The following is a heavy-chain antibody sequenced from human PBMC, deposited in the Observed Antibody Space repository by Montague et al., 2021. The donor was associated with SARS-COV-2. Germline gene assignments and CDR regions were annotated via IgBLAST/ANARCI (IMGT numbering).Heavy chain of an antibody. J-gene: IGHJ2*01. V-gene: IGHV4-4*09. CDR3: ARRGYYDSAGYHWHLDL. CDR2: ISSNGKT. CDR1: GGSINDHY. D-gene: IGHD3-22*01. Sequence: SETLSHTCTVSGGSINDHYRSWIRQSPGKGLEWIGYISSNGKTNYNPSLKSRVTLSADASRNEFSLKLDSVTAADTAVYFCARRGYYDSAGYHWHLDLWGRGMLVTVSS.